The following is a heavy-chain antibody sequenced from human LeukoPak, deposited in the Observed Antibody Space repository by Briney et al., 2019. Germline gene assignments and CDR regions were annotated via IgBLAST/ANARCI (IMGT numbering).Heavy chain of an antibody. Sequence: PGGSLRLSCAASGFTFDDYGMSWVRQAPGKGLEWVSGINWNGDSTGYADSVKGRVTISRDNAKNSLYMQMSSLRAEDTALYYCARRSTYYDSSGYQGYYFDYWGQGTLVTVCS. J-gene: IGHJ4*02. CDR2: INWNGDST. D-gene: IGHD3-22*01. V-gene: IGHV3-20*04. CDR1: GFTFDDYG. CDR3: ARRSTYYDSSGYQGYYFDY.